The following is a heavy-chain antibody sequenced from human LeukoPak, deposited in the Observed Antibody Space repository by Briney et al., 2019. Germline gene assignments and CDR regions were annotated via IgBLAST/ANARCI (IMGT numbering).Heavy chain of an antibody. Sequence: SETLSLTCTVSGGSISSYYWSWIRQPPGKGLEWIGYIYYSGSTNYNPSLKSRVTISVDTSKNQFSLKLSSVTAADTAVYYCAREGIAAAGIKANWFDPWGQGTLVTVSS. V-gene: IGHV4-59*01. CDR2: IYYSGST. CDR3: AREGIAAAGIKANWFDP. J-gene: IGHJ5*02. CDR1: GGSISSYY. D-gene: IGHD6-13*01.